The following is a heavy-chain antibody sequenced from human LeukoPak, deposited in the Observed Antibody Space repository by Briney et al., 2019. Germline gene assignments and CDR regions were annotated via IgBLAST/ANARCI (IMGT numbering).Heavy chain of an antibody. D-gene: IGHD3-10*01. Sequence: PGGSLRLSCAASGFTFNSYAMAWVRQAPGKGLEWVSTISNSGSTTFYADSVKGRLTISRGNSQNTLYLQMTSLRAEDTAVYYCAKLLVRGSHYFDYWGQGTLVTVSS. CDR1: GFTFNSYA. J-gene: IGHJ4*02. CDR2: ISNSGSTT. CDR3: AKLLVRGSHYFDY. V-gene: IGHV3-23*01.